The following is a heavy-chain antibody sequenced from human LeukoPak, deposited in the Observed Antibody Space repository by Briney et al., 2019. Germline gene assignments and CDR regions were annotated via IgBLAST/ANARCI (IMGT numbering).Heavy chain of an antibody. J-gene: IGHJ3*02. CDR3: AKSRVEVAGTGGFDT. Sequence: GGSLRLSCAASGFNFASYHMSWVRQAPGKGLAWVATIRGDGVYYADSVKGRFTISRDDSENTVYVQMNSLRAEDTTVYYCAKSRVEVAGTGGFDTWGQGTLVAVSS. D-gene: IGHD2-8*02. V-gene: IGHV3-23*01. CDR2: IRGDGV. CDR1: GFNFASYH.